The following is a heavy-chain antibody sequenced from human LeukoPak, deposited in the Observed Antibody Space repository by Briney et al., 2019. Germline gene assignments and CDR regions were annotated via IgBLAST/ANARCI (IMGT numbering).Heavy chain of an antibody. J-gene: IGHJ3*02. CDR1: GGTFSSYA. CDR2: IIPIFGTA. V-gene: IGHV1-69*13. D-gene: IGHD3-10*01. Sequence: SVKVSCKASGGTFSSYAISWVRQAPGQGLEWMGGIIPIFGTANYAQKFQGRVTITADESTSTAYMELSSLRSEDTAVYYCARVGSRWKAFDIWGQGTMVTVSS. CDR3: ARVGSRWKAFDI.